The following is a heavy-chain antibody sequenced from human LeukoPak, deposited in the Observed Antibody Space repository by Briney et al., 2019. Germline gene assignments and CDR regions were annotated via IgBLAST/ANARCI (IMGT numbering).Heavy chain of an antibody. D-gene: IGHD2-2*01. CDR3: ARQYQLGHFDY. Sequence: ASVKVSCKASGDSFTSCGISWVRQAPGQGLEWMGWISAYNGNTNYAQKLQGRVTMTTDTSTSTAYMELRSLRSDDTAVYYCARQYQLGHFDYWGQGTLVTVSS. V-gene: IGHV1-18*01. CDR2: ISAYNGNT. CDR1: GDSFTSCG. J-gene: IGHJ4*02.